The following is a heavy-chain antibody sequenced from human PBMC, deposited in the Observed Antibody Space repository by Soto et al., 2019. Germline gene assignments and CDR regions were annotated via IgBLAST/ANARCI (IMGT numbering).Heavy chain of an antibody. CDR1: GFTFTTYG. Sequence: EAKLLESGGGLVQPGGSLRLSCAASGFTFTTYGMSWVRQAPGKGLEWVSGISGSGDSTYYVDSVKGRLTISRDNSKNTLYLQMNSLRVEDTAVYYCAKLAATGEAGDYWGQGTLVTVSS. CDR3: AKLAATGEAGDY. CDR2: ISGSGDST. D-gene: IGHD7-27*01. J-gene: IGHJ4*02. V-gene: IGHV3-23*01.